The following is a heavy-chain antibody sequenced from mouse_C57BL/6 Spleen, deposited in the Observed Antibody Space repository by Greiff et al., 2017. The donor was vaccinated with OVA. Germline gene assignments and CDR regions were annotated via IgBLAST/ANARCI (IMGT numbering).Heavy chain of an antibody. CDR2: ISYDGSN. CDR3: ASYDGYYEAMDY. D-gene: IGHD2-3*01. V-gene: IGHV3-6*01. CDR1: GYSITSGYY. Sequence: DVKLQESGPGLVKPSQSLSLTCSVTGYSITSGYYWNWIRQFPGNKLEWMGYISYDGSNNYNPSLKNRISITRDTSKNQFFLKLNSVTTEDTATYYCASYDGYYEAMDYWGQGTSVTVSS. J-gene: IGHJ4*01.